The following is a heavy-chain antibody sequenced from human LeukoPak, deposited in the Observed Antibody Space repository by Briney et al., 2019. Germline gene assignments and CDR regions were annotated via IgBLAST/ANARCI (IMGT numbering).Heavy chain of an antibody. Sequence: PSETLSLTCAVSGYSFISGYYWVWIRPPAGGGGGGAWVIFSSSSTDYNPALKIRLTMSLDTSKNQFSLKLISVTAADTAVDYCARESRDNYHDGYYMDVGGKGTTVTVS. CDR3: ARESRDNYHDGYYMDV. J-gene: IGHJ6*03. CDR1: GYSFISGYY. D-gene: IGHD1-1*01. V-gene: IGHV4-38-2*02. CDR2: IFSSSST.